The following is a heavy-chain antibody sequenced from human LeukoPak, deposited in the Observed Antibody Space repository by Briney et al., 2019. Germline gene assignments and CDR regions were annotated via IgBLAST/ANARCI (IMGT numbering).Heavy chain of an antibody. CDR2: INPSGGST. V-gene: IGHV1-46*01. D-gene: IGHD5-18*01. CDR3: ATEHSMANTAWSFDA. Sequence: ASLKVSCTASGYTFTSYYMHWVRQAPGQGLEWMGIINPSGGSTSYAQKFQGRVTMTRDTSTSTVYMELSSLRSEDTAFYYFATEHSMANTAWSFDAWGQGTLLSVSS. J-gene: IGHJ5*02. CDR1: GYTFTSYY.